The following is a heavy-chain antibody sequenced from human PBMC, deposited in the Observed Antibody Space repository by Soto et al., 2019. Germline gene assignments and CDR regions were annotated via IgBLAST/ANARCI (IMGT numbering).Heavy chain of an antibody. CDR2: IYYSGST. V-gene: IGHV4-39*01. CDR3: ARHLFVAAGIAVAVGALYY. CDR1: GGSISSSSYY. D-gene: IGHD6-19*01. Sequence: QLQLQESGPGLVKPSETLSLTCTVSGGSISSSSYYWGWIRQPPGKGLEWIGSIYYSGSTYYNPSLKSRVTISVDTSKPQFSLKLSSVTAADTAVYYCARHLFVAAGIAVAVGALYYWVQETLVTVSS. J-gene: IGHJ4*02.